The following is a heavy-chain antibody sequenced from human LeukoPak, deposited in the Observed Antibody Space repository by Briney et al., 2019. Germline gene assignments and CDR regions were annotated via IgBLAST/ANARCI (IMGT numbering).Heavy chain of an antibody. J-gene: IGHJ6*03. V-gene: IGHV1-18*01. CDR2: ISAYNGNT. CDR1: GYTFTSYG. Sequence: ASVKVSCKASGYTFTSYGISWVRQAPGQGLEWMGWISAYNGNTNYAQKLQGRVTMTTDTSTSTAYMELRSLRSDDTAVYYCAREAGVNMVRGYYYYMDVWGKGTTVTISS. D-gene: IGHD3-10*01. CDR3: AREAGVNMVRGYYYYMDV.